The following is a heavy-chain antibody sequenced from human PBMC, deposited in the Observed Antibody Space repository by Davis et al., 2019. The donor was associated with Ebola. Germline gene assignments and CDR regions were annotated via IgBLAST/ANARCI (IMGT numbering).Heavy chain of an antibody. V-gene: IGHV4-59*12. J-gene: IGHJ4*02. CDR3: SRGLPDY. CDR1: GGSISSYY. Sequence: SETLSLTCTVSGGSISSYYWSWTRQPPGKGLEWIGSIYSSGSTYYNPSLKSRVTISVDTSKNQFTLKLNSVTAADTAVYYCSRGLPDYWGQGTLVTVSS. CDR2: IYSSGST.